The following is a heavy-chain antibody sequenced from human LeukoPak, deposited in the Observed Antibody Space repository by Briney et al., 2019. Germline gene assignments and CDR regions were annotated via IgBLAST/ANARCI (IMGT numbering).Heavy chain of an antibody. CDR2: IKSKTAGGTT. J-gene: IGHJ5*02. V-gene: IGHV3-15*01. CDR1: GFTFSSSE. D-gene: IGHD1-14*01. Sequence: GGSLRLSCAASGFTFSSSEMNWVRQAPGKGLEWVGRIKSKTAGGTTDYAAPVKGRFTISRDDSKNTLYLQMNSLKTEDTAVYYCTAEPNWFDPWGQGTLVTVSS. CDR3: TAEPNWFDP.